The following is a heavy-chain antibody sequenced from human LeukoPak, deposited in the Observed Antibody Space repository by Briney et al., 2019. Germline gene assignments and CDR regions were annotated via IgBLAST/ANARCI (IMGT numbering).Heavy chain of an antibody. Sequence: SETLSLTCTVSGGSISSYYWSWIRQPPGKGLEWIGYIYYSGSTNYNPSLKSRVTISVDMSKNQFSLKLSSVTAADTAVYYCARGYGSGSYPPAYYGMDVWGKGTTVTVSS. CDR2: IYYSGST. J-gene: IGHJ6*04. D-gene: IGHD3-10*01. CDR3: ARGYGSGSYPPAYYGMDV. CDR1: GGSISSYY. V-gene: IGHV4-59*01.